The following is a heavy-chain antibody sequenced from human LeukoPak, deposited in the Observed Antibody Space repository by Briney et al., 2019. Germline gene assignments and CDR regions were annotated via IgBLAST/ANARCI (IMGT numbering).Heavy chain of an antibody. J-gene: IGHJ4*02. CDR2: IKQDESEK. D-gene: IGHD1-1*01. V-gene: IGHV3-7*01. Sequence: PGGSLRLSCAASGFTFDDYGMSWVRQAPGKGLEWVADIKQDESEKYYVDSLKGRFTISRDNAKNSLYLQMNSLRAEDTAVYYCARDKIEGPTKLDYWGQGILVTVSS. CDR3: ARDKIEGPTKLDY. CDR1: GFTFDDYG.